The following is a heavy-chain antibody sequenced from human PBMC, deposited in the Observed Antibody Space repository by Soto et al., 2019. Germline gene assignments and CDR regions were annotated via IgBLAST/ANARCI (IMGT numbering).Heavy chain of an antibody. CDR3: ARHTGSTLPDDY. CDR2: IHPSDSYT. V-gene: IGHV5-10-1*01. D-gene: IGHD1-26*01. Sequence: GESLKISCQGSGYIFTSYWINWVRQMPGKGLEWMGRIHPSDSYTVYRPSFKGHVSMSADKSINTAYLQWSSLKASDTAIYYCARHTGSTLPDDYWGQGTLVTVSS. J-gene: IGHJ4*02. CDR1: GYIFTSYW.